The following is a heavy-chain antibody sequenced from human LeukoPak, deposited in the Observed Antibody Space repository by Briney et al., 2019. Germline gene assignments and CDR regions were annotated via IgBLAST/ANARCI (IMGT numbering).Heavy chain of an antibody. CDR2: ISSNGGGT. D-gene: IGHD3-10*01. CDR1: GFTFSSYA. CDR3: AKHYGSGTYYNYLDY. V-gene: IGHV3-23*01. Sequence: GGCLRPSCAASGFTFSSYAMSWVRRAPGKGLEWVSAISSNGGGTFYADSVKGQFTISRDNSQNTLYLQMNSLRAEDTAIYYCAKHYGSGTYYNYLDYWGQGTLVTVSS. J-gene: IGHJ4*02.